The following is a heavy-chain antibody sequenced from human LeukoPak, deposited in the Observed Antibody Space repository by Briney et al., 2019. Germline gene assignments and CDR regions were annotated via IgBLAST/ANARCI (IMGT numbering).Heavy chain of an antibody. CDR3: ARDLGPGGDEYYFDY. CDR2: INPNSGGT. V-gene: IGHV1-2*02. J-gene: IGHJ4*02. CDR1: GYTFTGYY. Sequence: GASVKVSCKASGYTFTGYYMHWVRQAPGQGLGWMGWINPNSGGTNYAQKFQGRVTMTRGTSISTAYMELSRLRSDDTAVHYCARDLGPGGDEYYFDYWGQGTLVTVSS. D-gene: IGHD2-21*02.